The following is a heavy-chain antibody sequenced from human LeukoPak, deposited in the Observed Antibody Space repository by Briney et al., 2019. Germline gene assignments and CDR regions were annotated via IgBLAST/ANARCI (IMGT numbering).Heavy chain of an antibody. D-gene: IGHD5-24*01. J-gene: IGHJ4*02. V-gene: IGHV4-59*08. CDR1: GGSISSHY. CDR2: VQSSGGA. CDR3: ARQRDDYRKGHFFDY. Sequence: PSETLSLTCTVSGGSISSHYWSWIRQPPGQGLEWIGYVQSSGGANYNASLSSRGTMSVATPKARFSLRLSSVTAPDTAVYSCARQRDDYRKGHFFDYWGQGTLVTVSS.